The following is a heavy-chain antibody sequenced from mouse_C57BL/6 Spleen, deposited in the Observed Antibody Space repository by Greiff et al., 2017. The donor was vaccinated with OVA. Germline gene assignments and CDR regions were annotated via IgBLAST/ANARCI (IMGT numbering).Heavy chain of an antibody. CDR2: ISSGSSTI. Sequence: VESGGGLVKPGGSLKLSCAASGFTFSDYGMHWVRQAPEKGLEWVAYISSGSSTIYYADTVKGRFTISRDNAKNTLFLQMTSLRSEDTAMYYCARTGYYGSSNHFDYWGQGTTLTVSS. J-gene: IGHJ2*01. CDR3: ARTGYYGSSNHFDY. CDR1: GFTFSDYG. V-gene: IGHV5-17*01. D-gene: IGHD1-1*01.